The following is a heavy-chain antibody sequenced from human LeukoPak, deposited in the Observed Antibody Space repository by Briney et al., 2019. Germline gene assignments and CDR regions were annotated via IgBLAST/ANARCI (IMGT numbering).Heavy chain of an antibody. D-gene: IGHD6-6*01. J-gene: IGHJ6*03. V-gene: IGHV3-21*01. Sequence: GGSLRLSCAASGFTFSSYSMNWVRQAPGKGLEWVSSISSSSSYIYYADSVKGRFTISRDNAKNSLYLQMNSLRAEDTAVYYCARGPSSSLYYYYYMDVWGKGTTVTVSS. CDR2: ISSSSSYI. CDR1: GFTFSSYS. CDR3: ARGPSSSLYYYYYMDV.